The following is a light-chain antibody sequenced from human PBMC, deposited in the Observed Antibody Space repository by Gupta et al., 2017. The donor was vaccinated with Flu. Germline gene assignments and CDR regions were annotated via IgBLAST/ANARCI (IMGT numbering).Light chain of an antibody. J-gene: IGKJ3*01. CDR3: QQRHGWPS. CDR2: DAS. CDR1: QSIGDF. V-gene: IGKV3-11*01. Sequence: EIVLTQSPATLSSSPGERATLSCRASQSIGDFLAWYQQKPGQAPRLLIYDASKRARGIPAKFTGSGSETDFTLTISSLEPEDFAVYYCQQRHGWPSFGPGTRVDFK.